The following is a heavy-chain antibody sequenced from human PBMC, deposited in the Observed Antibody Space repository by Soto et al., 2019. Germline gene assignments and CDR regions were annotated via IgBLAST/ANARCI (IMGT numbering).Heavy chain of an antibody. J-gene: IGHJ4*02. V-gene: IGHV3-11*01. CDR1: GFSFSDSY. D-gene: IGHD6-6*01. CDR3: ARFLGGIPARPFDY. Sequence: QVQLVESGGGLVKPGGSVRLSCAASGFSFSDSYMSWVRQAPGKGLEWVSYISGSSITISHADSVKGRFTISRVNGKNSVYLQMDSLRAEDTAVYYCARFLGGIPARPFDYWGQGTLVTVSS. CDR2: ISGSSITI.